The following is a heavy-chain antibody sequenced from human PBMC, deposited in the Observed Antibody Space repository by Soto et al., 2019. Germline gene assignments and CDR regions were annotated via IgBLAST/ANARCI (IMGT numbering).Heavy chain of an antibody. V-gene: IGHV3-23*01. CDR2: ISGSGGST. J-gene: IGHJ4*02. Sequence: EVQLLESGGGLVQPGGSLRLSCAASGFTFSSYAMSWLRQAPGKGLEWVSAISGSGGSTYYADSVKGRFTIARDNAKNTLYLQMNSLTAEDTAVYYGAREGWHSRHYFDYWGQGTLVSVSS. CDR3: AREGWHSRHYFDY. D-gene: IGHD6-13*01. CDR1: GFTFSSYA.